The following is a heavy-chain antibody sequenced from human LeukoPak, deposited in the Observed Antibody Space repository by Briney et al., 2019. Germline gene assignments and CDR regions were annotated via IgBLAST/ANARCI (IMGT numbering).Heavy chain of an antibody. CDR1: GGAITNYY. D-gene: IGHD2-2*02. Sequence: SETLSLTCTVSGGAITNYYWSWIRQPPGKGLEWIGYIYDTGSTRYSPSLKSRVTISVDTSKNQFSLKLSSVTAADTAVYYCARNNLHCSSTSCHTYYFDYWGQGTLVTVSS. CDR3: ARNNLHCSSTSCHTYYFDY. CDR2: IYDTGST. V-gene: IGHV4-59*01. J-gene: IGHJ4*02.